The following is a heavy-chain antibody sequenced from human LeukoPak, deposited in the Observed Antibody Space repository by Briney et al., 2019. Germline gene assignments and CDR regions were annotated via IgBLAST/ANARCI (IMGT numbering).Heavy chain of an antibody. D-gene: IGHD2-2*01. J-gene: IGHJ3*02. CDR2: ISSGGGSI. CDR3: ARACSSYTCGSRGGVYAVDI. V-gene: IGHV3-21*01. Sequence: GGSLRLSCSASGFTFSSYSMDWVRQAPGKGLEWVSFISSGGGSISYADSVKGRFTISRENAKNSLYLQMSSLRAEDTAVYYCARACSSYTCGSRGGVYAVDIWGQGTMVTVSS. CDR1: GFTFSSYS.